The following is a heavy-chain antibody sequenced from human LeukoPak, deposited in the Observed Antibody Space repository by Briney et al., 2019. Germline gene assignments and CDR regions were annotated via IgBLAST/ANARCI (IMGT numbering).Heavy chain of an antibody. D-gene: IGHD6-19*01. CDR3: ARRGSSGWYDY. CDR1: GFTFSSYK. CDR2: ISSSGSTI. V-gene: IGHV3-48*03. J-gene: IGHJ4*02. Sequence: PGGSLRLSCAASGFTFSSYKMNWVRQAPGKGLEWVSYISSSGSTIYYADSVKGRFTISRDNAKNSLYLQMNSLRAEDTAVYYCARRGSSGWYDYWGQGTLVTVSS.